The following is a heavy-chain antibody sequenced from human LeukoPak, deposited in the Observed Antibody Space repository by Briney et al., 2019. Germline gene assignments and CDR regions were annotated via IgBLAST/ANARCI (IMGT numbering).Heavy chain of an antibody. D-gene: IGHD6-25*01. V-gene: IGHV3-23*01. CDR1: GFTFSTYA. Sequence: GGSLRLSCAASGFTFSTYAMSWVRQAPGKGLEWASGISGSGHRTYYADSLKGRFAISRGNSKSTLHLQMNSLTAEDTAVYYCAKLTTAAAGLFDYWGQGTLVTVSS. CDR3: AKLTTAAAGLFDY. J-gene: IGHJ4*02. CDR2: ISGSGHRT.